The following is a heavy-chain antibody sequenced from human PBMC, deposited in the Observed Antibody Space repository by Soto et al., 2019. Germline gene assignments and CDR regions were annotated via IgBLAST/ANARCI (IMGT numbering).Heavy chain of an antibody. CDR1: GGTFSSYT. V-gene: IGHV1-69*02. Sequence: QVQLVQSGAEVKKPGSSVKVSCKASGGTFSSYTISWVRQAPGQGLEWMGRIIPILGIANYAQKFQGRVTITADKSTSTAYMELSSLRSEDTAVYYCARGIGWYYGMDVWGQGTTVTVSS. J-gene: IGHJ6*02. CDR3: ARGIGWYYGMDV. CDR2: IIPILGIA. D-gene: IGHD2-15*01.